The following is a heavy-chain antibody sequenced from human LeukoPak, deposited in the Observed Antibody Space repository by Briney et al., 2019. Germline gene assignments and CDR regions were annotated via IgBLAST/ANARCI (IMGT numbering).Heavy chain of an antibody. CDR1: GASMSNCF. CDR3: AKAPGGCGGTCAFDY. CDR2: IYSSGNT. Sequence: SETQSLTCTVCGASMSNCFWSWIQQPGGKGQGMIGRIYSSGNTNYNPSLKSRVTLSVDTSNNPFSLKMTSVTAADTALYYCAKAPGGCGGTCAFDYWGQGTLVTVSS. V-gene: IGHV4-4*07. D-gene: IGHD2-21*01. J-gene: IGHJ4*01.